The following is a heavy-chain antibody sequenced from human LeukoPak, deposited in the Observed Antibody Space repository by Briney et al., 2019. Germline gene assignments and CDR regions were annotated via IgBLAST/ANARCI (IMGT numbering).Heavy chain of an antibody. V-gene: IGHV1-18*01. D-gene: IGHD6-19*01. CDR2: ISAYNGNT. J-gene: IGHJ3*02. Sequence: ASVKVSCKASGYTFTSYGISWVRQAPGQGLEWMGWISAYNGNTNYAQKLQGRVTMTTDTSTSTAYMELRCLRSDDTAVYYCAREGGPYSSGWYRGGPYDAFDIWGQGTMVTVSS. CDR3: AREGGPYSSGWYRGGPYDAFDI. CDR1: GYTFTSYG.